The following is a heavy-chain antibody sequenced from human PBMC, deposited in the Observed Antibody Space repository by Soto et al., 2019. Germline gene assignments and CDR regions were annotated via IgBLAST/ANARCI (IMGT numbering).Heavy chain of an antibody. J-gene: IGHJ3*02. CDR1: GIAYISYS. D-gene: IGHD2-15*01. Sequence: GGSLRLSSAAAGIAYISYSMILVRQTPGKGLEWVSYISSSSSTIYYAESVKGRFTISRDNAKNSLYLQMNSLRAEDTAVYYCATTHHREALGPAQRTLDIWVQGTMLTVSS. CDR2: ISSSSSTI. CDR3: ATTHHREALGPAQRTLDI. V-gene: IGHV3-48*01.